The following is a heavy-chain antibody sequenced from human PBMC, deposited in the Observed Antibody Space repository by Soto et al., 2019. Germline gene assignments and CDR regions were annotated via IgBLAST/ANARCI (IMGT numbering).Heavy chain of an antibody. CDR1: GGSISRNNNY. CDR3: ARGRLVPAVNFDD. D-gene: IGHD2-2*01. V-gene: IGHV4-39*07. J-gene: IGHJ4*02. CDR2: LYYSDYT. Sequence: ETLSLTCTVSGGSISRNNNYWGWIRQPPGKGLEWIGSLYYSDYTDSNPSLRSRVTISVDGSKNQFSLKVNSVTAADTAVYYCARGRLVPAVNFDDWGLGTRVTVSS.